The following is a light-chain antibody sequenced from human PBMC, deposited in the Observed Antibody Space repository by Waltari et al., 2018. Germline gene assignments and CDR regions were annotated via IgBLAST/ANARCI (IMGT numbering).Light chain of an antibody. CDR2: DAS. V-gene: IGKV3-11*01. CDR1: HPVDNY. CDR3: QQRNPWPVT. J-gene: IGKJ4*01. Sequence: VLTQTPATLSLSPEEGATLPCRASHPVDNYLGRYPQMTGQPPRLLIHDASTRATGIPARFSGSGSETDFTLTISSLEPEYFAVYYCQQRNPWPVTFGGRTTVEI.